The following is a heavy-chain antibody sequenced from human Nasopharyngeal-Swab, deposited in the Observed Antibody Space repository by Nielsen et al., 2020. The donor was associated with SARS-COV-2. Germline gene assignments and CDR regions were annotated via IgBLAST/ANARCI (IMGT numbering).Heavy chain of an antibody. CDR2: INHSEST. CDR1: GGSFSGYY. CDR3: ARGGGAVADGFDY. Sequence: SETLSLTCAVYGGSFSGYYWSWIRQPPGKGLEWIGEINHSESTNYNPSLKSRVTISVDTSKNQFSLKLSSVTAADTAVYYCARGGGAVADGFDYWGQGTLVTVSS. J-gene: IGHJ4*02. D-gene: IGHD6-19*01. V-gene: IGHV4-34*01.